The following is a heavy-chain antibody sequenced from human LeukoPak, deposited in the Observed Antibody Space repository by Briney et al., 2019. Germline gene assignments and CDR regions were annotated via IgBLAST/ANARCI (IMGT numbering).Heavy chain of an antibody. CDR3: TWLPETLTGTYYKDS. D-gene: IGHD1-26*01. J-gene: IGHJ4*02. CDR1: GFTYSHNG. CDR2: IQYDGNTI. Sequence: GGSLRLSCVASGFTYSHNGMHWVRQAPGKGLEWVAFIQYDGNTIFYADSVKGRFTISRDNSKNTLYLQMNSLKTEDTAVYYCTWLPETLTGTYYKDSWGQGTLVTVSS. V-gene: IGHV3-30*02.